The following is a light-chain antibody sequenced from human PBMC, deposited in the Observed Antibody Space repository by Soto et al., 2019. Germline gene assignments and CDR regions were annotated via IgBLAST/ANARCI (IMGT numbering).Light chain of an antibody. CDR3: CSHAGSYTYV. Sequence: QSVLTQPRSVSGSPGQSLTISCTGTSSDVGGYNYVSWYQQYPGKAPKLMIYDVTKRPSGVPDRFSGSKSGNTASLTISGLQAKDEADYYCCSHAGSYTYVFGTGTKVTVL. CDR1: SSDVGGYNY. CDR2: DVT. V-gene: IGLV2-11*01. J-gene: IGLJ1*01.